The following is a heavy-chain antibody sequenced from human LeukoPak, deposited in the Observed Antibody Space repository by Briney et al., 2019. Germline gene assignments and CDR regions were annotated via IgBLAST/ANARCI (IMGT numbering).Heavy chain of an antibody. CDR3: ARGGRIFGVVPLDY. CDR1: GFTFSSYS. Sequence: GGSLRLSXAASGFTFSSYSMNWVCQAPGKGLEWVSSISSSSSYIYYADSVKGRFTISRDNAKNSLYLQMNSLRAEDTAVYYCARGGRIFGVVPLDYWGQGTLVTVSS. J-gene: IGHJ4*02. D-gene: IGHD3-3*01. V-gene: IGHV3-21*01. CDR2: ISSSSSYI.